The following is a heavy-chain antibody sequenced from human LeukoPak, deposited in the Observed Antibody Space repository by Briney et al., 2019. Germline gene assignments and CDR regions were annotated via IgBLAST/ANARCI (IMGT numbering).Heavy chain of an antibody. J-gene: IGHJ4*02. CDR2: IKGDDSAR. CDR3: ARDVVGSLDY. CDR1: GFTFSTYW. D-gene: IGHD1-26*01. Sequence: GGSLRLSCAASGFTFSTYWMSWVRQAPGKGLEWVANIKGDDSARHQADSVKGRFTISRDNAKNSVYLQMSSLRGEDTATYYCARDVVGSLDYWGQGTLVTVSS. V-gene: IGHV3-7*01.